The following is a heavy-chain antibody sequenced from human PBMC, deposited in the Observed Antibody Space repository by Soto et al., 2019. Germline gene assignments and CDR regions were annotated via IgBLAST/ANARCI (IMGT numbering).Heavy chain of an antibody. CDR1: GGSISSGGYY. D-gene: IGHD2-2*01. Sequence: QVQLQESGPGLVKPSQTLSLTCTVSGGSISSGGYYWSWIRQHPGKGLEWIGYIYYSGSTYYNPSLKRRVTISVDTSKNQFSLKLSSVTAADTAVYYCARGGSSTSFPFDYWGQGTLVTVSS. CDR3: ARGGSSTSFPFDY. V-gene: IGHV4-31*03. CDR2: IYYSGST. J-gene: IGHJ4*02.